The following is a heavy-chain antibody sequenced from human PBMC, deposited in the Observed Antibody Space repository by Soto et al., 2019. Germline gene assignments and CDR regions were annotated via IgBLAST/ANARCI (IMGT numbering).Heavy chain of an antibody. J-gene: IGHJ4*02. Sequence: GASVKVSCKASGYTFTGYYMHWVRQAPGQGLEWMGWINPNSGGTNYAQKFQGRVTMTRDTSISTAYMELSRLRSDDTAVYYCARSKGISYYDSSGYPFDYWGQGTLVPVSS. CDR3: ARSKGISYYDSSGYPFDY. V-gene: IGHV1-2*02. D-gene: IGHD3-22*01. CDR1: GYTFTGYY. CDR2: INPNSGGT.